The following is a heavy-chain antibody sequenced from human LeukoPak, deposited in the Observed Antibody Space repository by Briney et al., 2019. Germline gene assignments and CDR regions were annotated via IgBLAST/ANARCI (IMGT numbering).Heavy chain of an antibody. Sequence: SQTLSLTCAISGDSVSSNSATWNWIRQSPSRGLEWLGRTYYKSKWYNDYAVSVKSRITINSDTSKNQFSLQLNSVTPEDTAVYYCTRVSSPWSPRDAFDIWGQGTMVTVSS. CDR2: TYYKSKWYN. CDR3: TRVSSPWSPRDAFDI. J-gene: IGHJ3*02. D-gene: IGHD1-26*01. CDR1: GDSVSSNSAT. V-gene: IGHV6-1*01.